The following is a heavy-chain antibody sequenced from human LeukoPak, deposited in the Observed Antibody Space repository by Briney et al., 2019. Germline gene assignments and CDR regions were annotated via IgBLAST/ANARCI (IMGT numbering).Heavy chain of an antibody. CDR3: ARGYSGYDLVDY. J-gene: IGHJ4*02. V-gene: IGHV3-13*01. Sequence: PGGSLRLSCAASGFTFSSYDMHWVRQATGKGLEWVSAIGTAGDTYYPGSVKGRFTISRENAKNSLYLQMNSLRAGDTAVYYCARGYSGYDLVDYWGQGTLVTVSS. CDR1: GFTFSSYD. CDR2: IGTAGDT. D-gene: IGHD5-12*01.